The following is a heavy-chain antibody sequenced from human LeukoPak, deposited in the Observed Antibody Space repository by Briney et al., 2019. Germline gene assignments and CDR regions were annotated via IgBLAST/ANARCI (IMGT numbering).Heavy chain of an antibody. J-gene: IGHJ5*02. D-gene: IGHD1-26*01. Sequence: SQTLSLTCAISGDSVSSNSAAWIWIRQSPSRGLEWPARTYYRSKWYNDYAVSVKSRITINPDTSKNQFSLQLNSVTPEDTAVYYCAREGEVGTTWSWFDPWGQGTLVTVSS. CDR3: AREGEVGTTWSWFDP. CDR1: GDSVSSNSAA. CDR2: TYYRSKWYN. V-gene: IGHV6-1*01.